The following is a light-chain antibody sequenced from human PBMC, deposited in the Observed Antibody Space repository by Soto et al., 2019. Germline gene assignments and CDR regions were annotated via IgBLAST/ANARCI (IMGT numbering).Light chain of an antibody. CDR1: QSVSSTY. J-gene: IGKJ2*01. V-gene: IGKV3-20*01. Sequence: EIVLTQSPGTLSLSPGERATLSCRASQSVSSTYLAWYQQNPGQAPRLLIYVASSRATGTPDRFSGSGSGTDFTLTISRLEPEDFAVYFCQQYGSSSYTFGQGTKLEIK. CDR3: QQYGSSSYT. CDR2: VAS.